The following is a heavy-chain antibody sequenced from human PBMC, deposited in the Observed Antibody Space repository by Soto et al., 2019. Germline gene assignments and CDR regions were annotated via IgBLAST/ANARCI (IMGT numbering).Heavy chain of an antibody. Sequence: SETLSLTCTVSGGSISSGGYYWSWIRQHPGKGLEWIGYIYYSGSTYYNPSLKSRVTISVDTSKNQFSLKLSSVTAADTAVYYCARGDTYYYDSSGYYPPAELDYWGQGTLVTVSS. CDR3: ARGDTYYYDSSGYYPPAELDY. CDR2: IYYSGST. CDR1: GGSISSGGYY. J-gene: IGHJ4*02. V-gene: IGHV4-31*03. D-gene: IGHD3-22*01.